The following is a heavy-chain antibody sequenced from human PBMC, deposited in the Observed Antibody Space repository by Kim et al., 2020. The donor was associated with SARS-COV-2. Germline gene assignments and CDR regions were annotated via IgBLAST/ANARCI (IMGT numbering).Heavy chain of an antibody. V-gene: IGHV3-33*06. CDR3: AKAGSSGLYYYYYGMDV. Sequence: GGSLRLSCAASGFTFSSYGMHWVRQAPGKGLEWVAVIWYDGSNKYYADSVKGRFTISRDNSKNTLYLQMNSLRAEDTAVYYCAKAGSSGLYYYYYGMDVWGQGTTVTVSS. CDR2: IWYDGSNK. D-gene: IGHD3-22*01. J-gene: IGHJ6*02. CDR1: GFTFSSYG.